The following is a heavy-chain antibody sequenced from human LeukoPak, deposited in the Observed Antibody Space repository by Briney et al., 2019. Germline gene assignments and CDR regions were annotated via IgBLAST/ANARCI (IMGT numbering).Heavy chain of an antibody. Sequence: PSETLSLTCAVYGGSSSGYYWSWIRQPPGKGLEWIGEINHSGSTNYNPSLKSRVTISVDTSKNQFSLKLSSVTAADTAVYYCARGAEALHRGAVDYWGQGTLVTVSS. V-gene: IGHV4-34*01. CDR1: GGSSSGYY. CDR3: ARGAEALHRGAVDY. D-gene: IGHD3-10*01. CDR2: INHSGST. J-gene: IGHJ4*02.